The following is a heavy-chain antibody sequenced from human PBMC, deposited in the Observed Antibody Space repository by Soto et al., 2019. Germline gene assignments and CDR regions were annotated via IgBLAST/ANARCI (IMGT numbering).Heavy chain of an antibody. D-gene: IGHD6-6*01. Sequence: GGSLRLSCAASGFTFSSYSMNWVRQAPGKGLEWVSSISSSSSYIYYADSVKGRFTISRDNAKNSLYLQMNSLRAEDMAVYYCARDLDGDFEHSSSFYYYGMDVWGQGTTVTVSS. CDR2: ISSSSSYI. CDR3: ARDLDGDFEHSSSFYYYGMDV. J-gene: IGHJ6*02. V-gene: IGHV3-21*01. CDR1: GFTFSSYS.